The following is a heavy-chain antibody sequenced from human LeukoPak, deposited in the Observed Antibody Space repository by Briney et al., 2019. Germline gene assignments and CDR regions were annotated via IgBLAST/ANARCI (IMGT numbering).Heavy chain of an antibody. D-gene: IGHD3-9*01. Sequence: PSETLSLTXTVSGGSISSSSYYWGWIRQPPGNGLEWIGSIYYSGSTYYNPSLKSRVTISVDTSKNQFSLKLSSVTAADTAVYYCARSLYDILTGYPLYYFDYWGQGTLATVSS. CDR1: GGSISSSSYY. CDR3: ARSLYDILTGYPLYYFDY. CDR2: IYYSGST. V-gene: IGHV4-39*01. J-gene: IGHJ4*02.